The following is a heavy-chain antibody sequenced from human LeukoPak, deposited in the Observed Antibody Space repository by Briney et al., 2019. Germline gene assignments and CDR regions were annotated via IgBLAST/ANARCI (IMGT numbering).Heavy chain of an antibody. J-gene: IGHJ4*02. CDR1: GYAFSSYG. V-gene: IGHV1-2*02. CDR2: INPNSGGT. D-gene: IGHD3-22*01. CDR3: ARELNYDSSGYYFDY. Sequence: ASVKVSCKASGYAFSSYGISWVRQAPGQGLEWMGWINPNSGGTNYAQKFQGRVTMTRDTSIGTAYMELSRLRSDDTAVYYCARELNYDSSGYYFDYWGQGTLVTVSS.